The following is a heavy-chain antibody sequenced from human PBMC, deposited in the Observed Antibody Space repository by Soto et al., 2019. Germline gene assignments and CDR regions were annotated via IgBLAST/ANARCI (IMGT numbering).Heavy chain of an antibody. J-gene: IGHJ6*02. CDR3: ARANLGYCTSTTCYTNYYYGMDA. CDR2: IYYSGRT. CDR1: GGSVSGGSYY. Sequence: SETLSLTCTVSGGSVSGGSYYWSWIRQPPGKGLEWIGYIYYSGRTNYNPSLNSRVTISVDTSKNQFSLKLNSVTAADTAVYYCARANLGYCTSTTCYTNYYYGMDAWGPGTTVTVSS. V-gene: IGHV4-61*01. D-gene: IGHD2-2*02.